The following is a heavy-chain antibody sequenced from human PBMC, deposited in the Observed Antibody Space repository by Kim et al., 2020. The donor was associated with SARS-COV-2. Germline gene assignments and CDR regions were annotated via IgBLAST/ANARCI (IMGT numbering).Heavy chain of an antibody. V-gene: IGHV3-33*01. CDR2: IWYDGSNK. D-gene: IGHD3-10*01. J-gene: IGHJ6*02. Sequence: GGSLRLSCAASGFTFSSYGMHWVRQAPGKGLEWVAVIWYDGSNKYYADSVKGRFTISRDNSKNTLYLQMNSLRAEDTAVYYCARSYWFGELFPDYYYYGMDVWGQGTTVTVSS. CDR1: GFTFSSYG. CDR3: ARSYWFGELFPDYYYYGMDV.